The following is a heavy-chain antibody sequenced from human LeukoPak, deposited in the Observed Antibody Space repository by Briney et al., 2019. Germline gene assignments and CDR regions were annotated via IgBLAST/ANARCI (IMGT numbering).Heavy chain of an antibody. CDR3: ARGGDYFCWFDP. J-gene: IGHJ5*02. CDR2: MNPNSGNT. CDR1: GYTFTSYD. V-gene: IGHV1-8*01. Sequence: ASVKVSCKASGYTFTSYDINWVRQATGQGLEWMGWMNPNSGNTGYAQKFQGRVTMTRNTSISTAYMELSSLRSEDTAVYYCARGGDYFCWFDPWGQGTLVTVSS. D-gene: IGHD4-17*01.